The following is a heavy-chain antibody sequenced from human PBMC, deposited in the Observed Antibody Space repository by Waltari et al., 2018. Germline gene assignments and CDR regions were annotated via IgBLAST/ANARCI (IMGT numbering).Heavy chain of an antibody. CDR2: ISYSGAI. D-gene: IGHD3-16*01. CDR3: ATYVGASVGTAAFDV. CDR1: GGSLPRTSHY. Sequence: QLHLQESGPGLVKPSETLSPTCSVSGGSLPRTSHYWGWIRQPPGKGLEWTGTISYSGAIYNNPSLKSRLTISVDTSKNQFSLKLSSVTAADTALYYCATYVGASVGTAAFDVWGQGTMVTVSS. J-gene: IGHJ3*01. V-gene: IGHV4-39*01.